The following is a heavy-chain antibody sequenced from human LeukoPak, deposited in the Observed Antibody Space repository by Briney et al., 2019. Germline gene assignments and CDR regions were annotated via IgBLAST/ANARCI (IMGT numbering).Heavy chain of an antibody. Sequence: ASVKVSCKASGYTFTSYDINWVRQATGQGLEWMGWMNPNSGGTNYAQKFQGRVTMTRDTSISTAYMELSRLRSDDTAVYYCAREYDTAHFDYWGQGTLVTVSS. CDR3: AREYDTAHFDY. J-gene: IGHJ4*02. CDR2: MNPNSGGT. V-gene: IGHV1-2*02. D-gene: IGHD5-18*01. CDR1: GYTFTSYD.